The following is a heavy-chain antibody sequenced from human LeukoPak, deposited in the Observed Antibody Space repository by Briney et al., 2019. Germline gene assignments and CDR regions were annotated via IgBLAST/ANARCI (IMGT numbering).Heavy chain of an antibody. CDR3: ARMGLLWFGDAFDI. Sequence: SGRSLRLSCAASGFTFRSYGMHWVRQAPGKGLEWVAAISYDGSHQYYAYSVKGRFTISRDNAKNSLYLQMNSLRAEDTAVYYCARMGLLWFGDAFDIWGQGTLVTVSS. D-gene: IGHD3-10*01. CDR1: GFTFRSYG. CDR2: ISYDGSHQ. J-gene: IGHJ3*02. V-gene: IGHV3-30*03.